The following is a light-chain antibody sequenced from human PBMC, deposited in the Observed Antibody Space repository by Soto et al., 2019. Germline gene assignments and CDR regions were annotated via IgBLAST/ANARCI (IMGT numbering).Light chain of an antibody. Sequence: QSVLTQPPSASGAPGQRVTISCSGGSSNVGSNTVSWYQQFPGTAPKLLIHSNNKRPSGVPDRFSGSKSGTSASLAISGLQSEDEADYYCAAWGDSLNASVLGGGTKVTVL. CDR1: SSNVGSNT. J-gene: IGLJ1*01. CDR2: SNN. CDR3: AAWGDSLNASV. V-gene: IGLV1-44*01.